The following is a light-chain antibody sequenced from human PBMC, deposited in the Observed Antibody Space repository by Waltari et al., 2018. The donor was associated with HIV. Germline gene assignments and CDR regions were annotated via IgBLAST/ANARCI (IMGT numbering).Light chain of an antibody. CDR1: ALPNKY. CDR3: YSTDSSGYPL. V-gene: IGLV3-10*01. CDR2: EDS. Sequence: SYELTPPPSVSVSPGQAARITCSGDALPNKYAYWYQQKSGQAPVLVIYEDSERPSGIPERFSGSSSGTMATLTISGAQVEDEADYYCYSTDSSGYPLFGGGTKLTVL. J-gene: IGLJ2*01.